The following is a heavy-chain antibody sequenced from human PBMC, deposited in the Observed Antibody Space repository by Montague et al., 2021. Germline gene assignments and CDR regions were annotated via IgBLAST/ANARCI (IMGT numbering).Heavy chain of an antibody. CDR3: ARGWQKRFDP. D-gene: IGHD5-24*01. CDR1: GDSVSSNDDT. J-gene: IGHJ5*02. Sequence: CAISGDSVSSNDDTGNWIRQSPSRGLEWLGRTYYRSKWYNEYAISVKSRITVNPDTSKDQFSLLLNSVTPEDTAVYYCARGWQKRFDPWGQGTLVTVSS. V-gene: IGHV6-1*01. CDR2: TYYRSKWYN.